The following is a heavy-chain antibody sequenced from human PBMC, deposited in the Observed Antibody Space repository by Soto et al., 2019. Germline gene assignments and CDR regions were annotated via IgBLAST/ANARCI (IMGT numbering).Heavy chain of an antibody. CDR3: ARDPLYCSSTSPCYYYGMGV. J-gene: IGHJ6*02. CDR2: ISSSSSYI. Sequence: PGGSLRRSCAASGFTFSSYSMNWVRQAPGKGLEWVSSISSSSSYIYYADSVKGRFTISRDNAKNSLYLQMNSLRAEDTAVYYCARDPLYCSSTSPCYYYGMGVWRQGTTVTVSS. D-gene: IGHD2-2*01. V-gene: IGHV3-21*01. CDR1: GFTFSSYS.